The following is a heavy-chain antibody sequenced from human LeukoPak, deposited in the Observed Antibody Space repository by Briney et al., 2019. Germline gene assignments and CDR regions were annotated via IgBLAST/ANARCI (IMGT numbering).Heavy chain of an antibody. Sequence: PGGSLRLSCEASGFIFSNYWMSWVRQAPGKGPEWVANMKQDGSEKFYMDSVKGRSTISRDNANNSLYLQMNNLSAEDTAVYYCARDSSDGGTSSYRQSDYWGQGTLVTVSS. CDR3: ARDSSDGGTSSYRQSDY. V-gene: IGHV3-7*01. D-gene: IGHD3-16*02. CDR2: MKQDGSEK. J-gene: IGHJ4*02. CDR1: GFIFSNYW.